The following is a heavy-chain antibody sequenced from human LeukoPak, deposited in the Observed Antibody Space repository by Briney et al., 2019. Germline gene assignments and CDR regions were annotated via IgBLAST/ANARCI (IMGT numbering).Heavy chain of an antibody. D-gene: IGHD3-10*01. J-gene: IGHJ6*04. Sequence: ASVRLSCTASGYTFTSYYMHWVRQAPGQGLEWMAIINPSGGSTSYAQKFQGRVTMTRDTSTSTVYMELSSLRSEDTAVYYCARVRAYYYGSGRYGMDVWGKGTTVTVSS. CDR1: GYTFTSYY. CDR3: ARVRAYYYGSGRYGMDV. V-gene: IGHV1-46*01. CDR2: INPSGGST.